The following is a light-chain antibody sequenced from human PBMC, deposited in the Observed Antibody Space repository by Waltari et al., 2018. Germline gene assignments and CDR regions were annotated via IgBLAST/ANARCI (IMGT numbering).Light chain of an antibody. Sequence: QSALTQPASVSGSPGQSITISCTGTSSDVGTYNLVSWYQQHPGKAPKLMIYEGTKRPSGVSNRFSGSKSGNTASLTISGLQAEDEADYYCSSYTTSSAPGVFGTGTRVTVL. J-gene: IGLJ1*01. CDR1: SSDVGTYNL. CDR2: EGT. CDR3: SSYTTSSAPGV. V-gene: IGLV2-14*02.